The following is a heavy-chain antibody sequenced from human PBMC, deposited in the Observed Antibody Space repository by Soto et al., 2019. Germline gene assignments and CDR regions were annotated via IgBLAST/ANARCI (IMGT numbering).Heavy chain of an antibody. J-gene: IGHJ6*02. CDR3: ARRNDIVVVVAATGGMDV. Sequence: GGSLRLSCAASGFTFSSYGMHWVRQAPGKGLEWVAVIWYDGSNKYYADSVKGRFTISRDNSKNTLYLQMNSLRAEDTAVYYCARRNDIVVVVAATGGMDVWGQGTTVTVSS. CDR2: IWYDGSNK. CDR1: GFTFSSYG. V-gene: IGHV3-33*01. D-gene: IGHD2-15*01.